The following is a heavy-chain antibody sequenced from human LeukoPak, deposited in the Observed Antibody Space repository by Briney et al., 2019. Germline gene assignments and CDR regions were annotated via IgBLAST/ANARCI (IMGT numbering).Heavy chain of an antibody. V-gene: IGHV3-9*01. CDR3: AKDQAAGDYYYYGMDV. CDR2: ISWNSGSI. J-gene: IGHJ6*02. D-gene: IGHD6-13*01. Sequence: SLRLSCAASGFTFDDYAMHWVRQAPGKGLEWVSGISWNSGSIGYADSVRGRFTISRDNAKNSLYLQMNSLRAEDTALYYCAKDQAAGDYYYYGMDVWGQGTTVTVSS. CDR1: GFTFDDYA.